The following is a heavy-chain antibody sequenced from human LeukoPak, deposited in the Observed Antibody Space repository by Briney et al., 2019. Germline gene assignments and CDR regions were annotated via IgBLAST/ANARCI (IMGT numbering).Heavy chain of an antibody. CDR3: AIEWLVPVDY. CDR1: GYTLTGYY. J-gene: IGHJ4*02. Sequence: ASVKVSCRASGYTLTGYYMHWVRQAPGQGLEWMGRINPNSGGTNYAQKFQGRVTMTRDTSISTAYMELSRLRSDDTAVYYCAIEWLVPVDYWGQGTLVTVSS. CDR2: INPNSGGT. V-gene: IGHV1-2*06. D-gene: IGHD6-19*01.